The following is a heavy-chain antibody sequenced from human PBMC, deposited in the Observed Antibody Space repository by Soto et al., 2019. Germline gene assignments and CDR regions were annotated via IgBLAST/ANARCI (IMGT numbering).Heavy chain of an antibody. CDR2: IYYRGSI. CDR1: GGSFSGYD. V-gene: IGHV4-59*01. Sequence: PSETLSLTCAVYGGSFSGYDWSWIRQPPGKGLEWIGNIYYRGSINYNPSLRSRVTISVDTSKNQFSLKLTSVTAADTAVYYCARDIGGYIHWGQGIVVTVSS. CDR3: ARDIGGYIH. J-gene: IGHJ4*02. D-gene: IGHD6-13*01.